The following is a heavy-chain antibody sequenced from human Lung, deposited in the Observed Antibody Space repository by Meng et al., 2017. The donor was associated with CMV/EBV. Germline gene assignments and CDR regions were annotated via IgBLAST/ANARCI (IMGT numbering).Heavy chain of an antibody. D-gene: IGHD7-27*01. CDR2: IYHSGST. Sequence: SXTXSLXCTVSGYSISSGYYWGWIRQPPGKGLEWIGSIYHSGSTYYNPSLKSRVTISVDTSKNQFSLKLSSVTAADTAVYYCARSPRELAGDLRRFDPLGQGXLVTVSS. CDR3: ARSPRELAGDLRRFDP. CDR1: GYSISSGYY. J-gene: IGHJ5*02. V-gene: IGHV4-38-2*02.